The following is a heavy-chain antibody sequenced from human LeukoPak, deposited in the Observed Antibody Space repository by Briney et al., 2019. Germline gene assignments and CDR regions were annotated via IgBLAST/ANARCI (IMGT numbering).Heavy chain of an antibody. V-gene: IGHV4-30-2*01. CDR3: ARGGGPNDPFDY. CDR1: GGSISSGGYS. CDR2: IYHSGST. D-gene: IGHD3-16*01. Sequence: SETLSLTCAVSGGSISSGGYSWSWLRQPPGKGLEWIGYIYHSGSTYYNPSLKSRVTISVDRSKNQFSLKLSSVTAADTAVYYCARGGGPNDPFDYWGQGTLVTVPS. J-gene: IGHJ4*02.